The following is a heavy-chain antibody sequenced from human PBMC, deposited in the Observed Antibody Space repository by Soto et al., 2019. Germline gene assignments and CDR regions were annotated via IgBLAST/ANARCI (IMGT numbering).Heavy chain of an antibody. CDR3: ARAGSYGDYPPT. J-gene: IGHJ4*02. CDR2: IIPILGIA. Sequence: QVQLVQSGAEVKKPGSSVKVSCKASGGTFSSYTISWVRQAPGQGLEWMGRIIPILGIANYAQKFQGRVTITEDKSTSTAYMELSSLRSEDTAVYYCARAGSYGDYPPTWGQGTLVTVSS. CDR1: GGTFSSYT. D-gene: IGHD4-17*01. V-gene: IGHV1-69*02.